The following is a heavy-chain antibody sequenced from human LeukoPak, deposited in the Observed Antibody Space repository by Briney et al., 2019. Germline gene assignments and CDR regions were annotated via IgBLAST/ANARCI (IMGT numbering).Heavy chain of an antibody. J-gene: IGHJ4*02. CDR2: ISSSSSYI. Sequence: GGSLRLSCAASGFTFSSYSMNWVRQAPGKGLEWVSSISSSSSYIYYADSVKGRFTISRDNAKNSLYLQMNSLRADDTAVYYCARIIVGTAAHYWGQGTLVTVSS. CDR3: ARIIVGTAAHY. V-gene: IGHV3-21*01. D-gene: IGHD1-26*01. CDR1: GFTFSSYS.